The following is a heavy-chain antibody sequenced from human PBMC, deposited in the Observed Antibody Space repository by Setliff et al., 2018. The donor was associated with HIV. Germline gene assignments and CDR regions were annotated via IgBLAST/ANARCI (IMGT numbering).Heavy chain of an antibody. CDR1: GYTFTNYA. J-gene: IGHJ3*02. V-gene: IGHV1-3*01. Sequence: GASVKVSCKAPGYTFTNYAIHWVRQAPGQRLEWMGWINPGNGNTKYSQKFQGRVTITRDTSATTAYMELSSLRSEDTAIFYCAREPIGGDGAFDIWGQGTMVTVSS. CDR3: AREPIGGDGAFDI. CDR2: INPGNGNT. D-gene: IGHD2-21*02.